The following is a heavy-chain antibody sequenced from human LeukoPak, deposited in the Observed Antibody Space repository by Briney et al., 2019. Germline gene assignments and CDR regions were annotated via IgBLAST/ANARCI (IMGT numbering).Heavy chain of an antibody. Sequence: SETLSLTCAVYGGSFSGYYWSWIRQPPGKGLEWIGEINHSGSTNYNPSLKSRVTISVDTSKNQFSLKLSSVTAADTAVYYCARVTYYDSSEALDYWGQGTLVTVSS. J-gene: IGHJ4*02. D-gene: IGHD3-22*01. CDR1: GGSFSGYY. CDR3: ARVTYYDSSEALDY. V-gene: IGHV4-34*01. CDR2: INHSGST.